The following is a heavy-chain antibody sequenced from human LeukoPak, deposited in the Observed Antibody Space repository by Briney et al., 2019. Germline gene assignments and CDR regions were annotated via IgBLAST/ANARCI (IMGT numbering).Heavy chain of an antibody. J-gene: IGHJ3*01. D-gene: IGHD4-17*01. Sequence: GGSLRLSCVASGFIFSSYAMNWVRQAPGKGLEWVSSISGRGSYIHYADSMKGRFTISRDNAKNSVYMHMSRLRGEDTAVYYCARGLGSGDYVAIAFDFWGGGRTVGVS. V-gene: IGHV3-21*01. CDR2: ISGRGSYI. CDR3: ARGLGSGDYVAIAFDF. CDR1: GFIFSSYA.